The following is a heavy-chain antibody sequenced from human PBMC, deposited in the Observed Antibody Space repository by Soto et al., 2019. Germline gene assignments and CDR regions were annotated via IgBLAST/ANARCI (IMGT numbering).Heavy chain of an antibody. CDR2: ISGSDGST. D-gene: IGHD6-13*01. CDR3: ARRSSSWYFDY. Sequence: EVQLLESGGGLVQPGGSPRLSCAASGCAFGSYAMNWVRQAPGKGLEWVSVISGSDGSTYYADSVKGRFTISRDNSKNTLNLQMNSLRAEDTAVYYCARRSSSWYFDYWGQGTLVTVSS. V-gene: IGHV3-23*01. J-gene: IGHJ4*02. CDR1: GCAFGSYA.